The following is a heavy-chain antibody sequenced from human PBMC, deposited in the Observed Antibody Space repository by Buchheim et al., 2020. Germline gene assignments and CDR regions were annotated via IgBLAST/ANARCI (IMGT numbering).Heavy chain of an antibody. J-gene: IGHJ4*02. CDR2: INHSGST. CDR3: ARAFTWIQR. Sequence: QVQLQQWGAGLLKPSETLSLTCAVYGGSFGGYYWSWIRQPPGKGLGWIGEINHSGSTNYNPSLKRRVTISVDTSKNQLSLKMSSVTAADTAVYYCARAFTWIQRWGQGTL. CDR1: GGSFGGYY. D-gene: IGHD5-18*01. V-gene: IGHV4-34*01.